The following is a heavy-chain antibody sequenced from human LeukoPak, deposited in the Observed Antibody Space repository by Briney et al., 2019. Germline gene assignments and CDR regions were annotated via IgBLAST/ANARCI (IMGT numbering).Heavy chain of an antibody. D-gene: IGHD6-19*01. CDR1: GYTFTSYY. V-gene: IGHV1-46*03. J-gene: IGHJ4*02. CDR2: INPSGCST. CDR3: ARDRSSGWYVDY. Sequence: ASVKVSCKASGYTFTSYYMHWVRQAPGQGLEWMGIINPSGCSTSYAQKFQGRVTMTRDTSTSTVYMELSSLRSEDTAVYYCARDRSSGWYVDYWGQGTLGTVSS.